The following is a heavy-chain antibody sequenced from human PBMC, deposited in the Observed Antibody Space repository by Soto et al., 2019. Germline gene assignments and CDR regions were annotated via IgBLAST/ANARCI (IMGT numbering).Heavy chain of an antibody. CDR2: ISYDGSNK. Sequence: PVGSLRLSCAASGFTFSSYGMHWVRQAPGKGLEWVAVISYDGSNKYYADSVKGRFTISRDNSKNTLYLQMNSLRAEDTAVYYCAQGYCSSTSCYNAIPDYYGMDVWGQGTTVTVSS. V-gene: IGHV3-30*18. J-gene: IGHJ6*02. D-gene: IGHD2-2*02. CDR3: AQGYCSSTSCYNAIPDYYGMDV. CDR1: GFTFSSYG.